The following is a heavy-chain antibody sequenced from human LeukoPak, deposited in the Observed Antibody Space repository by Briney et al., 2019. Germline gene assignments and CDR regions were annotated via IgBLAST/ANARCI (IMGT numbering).Heavy chain of an antibody. CDR1: GYGFTFYW. J-gene: IGHJ4*02. Sequence: RGESLKISCKGSGYGFTFYWIGWVRQMPGKGLEWMGIIYPGDSDTRYSPSFQGQVTISADKSISTAYLQWSSLKASDTAMYYCASMPTVTAFAYFDYWGQGTLVTVSS. CDR2: IYPGDSDT. CDR3: ASMPTVTAFAYFDY. V-gene: IGHV5-51*01. D-gene: IGHD4-17*01.